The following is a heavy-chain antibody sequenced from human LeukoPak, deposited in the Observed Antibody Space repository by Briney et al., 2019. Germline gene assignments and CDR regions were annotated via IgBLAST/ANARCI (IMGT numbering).Heavy chain of an antibody. V-gene: IGHV5-51*01. Sequence: GESLKISCKGSGYRFTTYWIAWVRQMRGKGLEWIGIIYPGDSDTRYSPSFQGQVTISADKSISTAYLQWSSLKASDTAMYYCARFSVGGTYYPDYWGQGTLSPSPQ. CDR2: IYPGDSDT. J-gene: IGHJ4*02. D-gene: IGHD1-26*01. CDR3: ARFSVGGTYYPDY. CDR1: GYRFTTYW.